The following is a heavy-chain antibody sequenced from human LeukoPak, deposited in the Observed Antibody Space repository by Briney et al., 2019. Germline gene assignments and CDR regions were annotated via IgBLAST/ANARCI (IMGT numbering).Heavy chain of an antibody. CDR2: ISYDGSNK. Sequence: GGSLRLSCAASGFTFSSYAMHWVRQAPGKGLEWVAVISYDGSNKYYADSVKGRFTISRDNSKNTLYLQMNSLRAEDTAVYYCAREAAMVNFDYWGQGTLVTVSS. CDR3: AREAAMVNFDY. J-gene: IGHJ4*02. V-gene: IGHV3-30*04. CDR1: GFTFSSYA. D-gene: IGHD5-18*01.